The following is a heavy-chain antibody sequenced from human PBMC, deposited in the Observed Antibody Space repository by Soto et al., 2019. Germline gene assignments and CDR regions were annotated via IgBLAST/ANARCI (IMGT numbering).Heavy chain of an antibody. D-gene: IGHD2-15*01. J-gene: IGHJ5*02. V-gene: IGHV4-59*01. CDR3: ARAIVVVVAATARRDWFDP. CDR1: GGSISSYY. Sequence: KSSETLSLTCTVSGGSISSYYWSWIRQPPGKGLEWIGYIYYSGSTNYNPSLKSRVTISVDTSKNQFSLKLSSVTAADTAVYYCARAIVVVVAATARRDWFDPWGQGTLVTVSS. CDR2: IYYSGST.